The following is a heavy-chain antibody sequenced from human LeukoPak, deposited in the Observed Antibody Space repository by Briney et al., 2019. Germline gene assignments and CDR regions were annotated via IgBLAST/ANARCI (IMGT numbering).Heavy chain of an antibody. J-gene: IGHJ4*02. CDR2: IKQDGSAK. D-gene: IGHD2-15*01. Sequence: TGGSLRLSCAASGFTFRSYWMSWVRQAPGKGLEWVANIKQDGSAKYYVDSVKGRFTISRDNAKNSLFLQMNSLRVEDTAVYYCAKRMVVAGPSDFDYWGQGTLVTVSS. CDR1: GFTFRSYW. CDR3: AKRMVVAGPSDFDY. V-gene: IGHV3-7*02.